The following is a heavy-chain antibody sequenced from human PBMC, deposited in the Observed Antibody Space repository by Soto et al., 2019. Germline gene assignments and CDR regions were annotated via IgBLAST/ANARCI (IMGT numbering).Heavy chain of an antibody. Sequence: EVQLVESGGGLVQPGGSLRLSCAASGFTFSSYWIHWVRQAPGKGLVWVSRIGSAGSPTRYADSVKGRFTISRDNAKNTLYLQMSSLRAEDTAVYYCARGRGYGDYFYFDYWGQGTLVTVSS. J-gene: IGHJ4*02. V-gene: IGHV3-74*01. CDR2: IGSAGSPT. D-gene: IGHD4-17*01. CDR1: GFTFSSYW. CDR3: ARGRGYGDYFYFDY.